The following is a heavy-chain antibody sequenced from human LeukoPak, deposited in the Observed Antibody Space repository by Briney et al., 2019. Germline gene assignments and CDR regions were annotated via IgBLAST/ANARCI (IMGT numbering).Heavy chain of an antibody. CDR3: ARDPLRFGELLGYFDY. D-gene: IGHD3-10*01. Sequence: ASVKVSCKASGYTFTGYYMHWVRQAPGQGLEWMGWINPNSGDTNYAQKFQGRVSMTGDTSISTAYMELSRLRSDDTAVYYCARDPLRFGELLGYFDYWGQGTLVTVSP. CDR1: GYTFTGYY. V-gene: IGHV1-2*02. J-gene: IGHJ4*02. CDR2: INPNSGDT.